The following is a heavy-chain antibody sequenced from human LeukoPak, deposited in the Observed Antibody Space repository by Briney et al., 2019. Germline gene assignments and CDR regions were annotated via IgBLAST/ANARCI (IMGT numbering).Heavy chain of an antibody. CDR2: INHSGST. Sequence: SETLSLTGAVYGGSFSGYYWSWIRQPPGKGLEWIGEINHSGSTNYNPSLKSRVTISVDTSKNQFSLKLSSVTAADTAVYYCARDITMVRGVAAEWGQGTLVTVSS. J-gene: IGHJ4*02. V-gene: IGHV4-34*01. CDR3: ARDITMVRGVAAE. D-gene: IGHD3-10*01. CDR1: GGSFSGYY.